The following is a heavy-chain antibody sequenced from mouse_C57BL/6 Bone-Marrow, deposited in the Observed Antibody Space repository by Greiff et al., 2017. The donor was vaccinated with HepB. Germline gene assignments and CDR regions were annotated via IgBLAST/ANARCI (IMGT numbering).Heavy chain of an antibody. J-gene: IGHJ4*01. CDR1: GYSFTGYY. CDR2: INPSTGGT. V-gene: IGHV1-42*01. CDR3: ARNYDGNAMDY. D-gene: IGHD2-3*01. Sequence: VQLKQSGPELVKPGASVKISCKASGYSFTGYYMNWVKQSPEKSLEWIGEINPSTGGTTYNQKFKAKATLTVDKSSSTAYMQLKSLTSEDSAVYYCARNYDGNAMDYWGQGTSVTVSS.